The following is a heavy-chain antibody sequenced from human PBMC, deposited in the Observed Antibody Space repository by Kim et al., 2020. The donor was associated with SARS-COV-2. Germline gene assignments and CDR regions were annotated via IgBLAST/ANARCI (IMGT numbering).Heavy chain of an antibody. V-gene: IGHV3-66*01. CDR2: IYSDGGT. CDR3: SRGRWERGYVAFDY. CDR1: GFTVSSYY. D-gene: IGHD5-12*01. Sequence: GGSLRLSCAASGFTVSSYYMNWVRQAPGKGLDWVSVIYSDGGTNYADSVKGRFTISRDSSKNTLYLQMNSLRAEDTALYYCSRGRWERGYVAFDYWGQGTRVTVSS. J-gene: IGHJ4*02.